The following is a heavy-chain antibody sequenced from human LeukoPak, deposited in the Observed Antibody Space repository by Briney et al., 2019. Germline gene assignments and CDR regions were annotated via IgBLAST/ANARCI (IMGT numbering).Heavy chain of an antibody. CDR2: INPNSGGT. CDR1: GYTFTGYY. D-gene: IGHD6-13*01. CDR3: ARVSSSSWYSVYYYMDV. Sequence: GASVKVSCKASGYTFTGYYMHSVRQAPGQQLEWMGWINPNSGGTNYVKKFQGRVNITSDTSISTAYMELSRLRSDDTAVYYCARVSSSSWYSVYYYMDVWGKGTTVTVSS. V-gene: IGHV1-2*02. J-gene: IGHJ6*03.